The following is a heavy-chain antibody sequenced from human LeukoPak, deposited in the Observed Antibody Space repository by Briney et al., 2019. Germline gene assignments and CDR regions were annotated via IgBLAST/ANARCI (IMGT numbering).Heavy chain of an antibody. Sequence: GGSLRLSCAASGFTVSSNYMSWVRQAPGKGLEWVSVIYSGGSTYYADSVKGRFTISRDNFKNTLYLQMNSLRAEDTAVYYCARATTYYYDSSGYYYRLYYFDYWGQGTLVTVSS. J-gene: IGHJ4*02. CDR1: GFTVSSNY. V-gene: IGHV3-53*01. D-gene: IGHD3-22*01. CDR3: ARATTYYYDSSGYYYRLYYFDY. CDR2: IYSGGST.